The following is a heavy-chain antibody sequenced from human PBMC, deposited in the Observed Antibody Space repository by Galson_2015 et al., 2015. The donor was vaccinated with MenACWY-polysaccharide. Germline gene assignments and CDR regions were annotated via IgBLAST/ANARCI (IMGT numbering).Heavy chain of an antibody. CDR1: GFTFSSYG. V-gene: IGHV3-33*01. D-gene: IGHD2-15*01. J-gene: IGHJ6*02. CDR3: ARDAGGGGLYCSGGSCHYYYYYGMDV. Sequence: SLRLSCAASGFTFSSYGMHWVRRAPGKGLEWVAVIWYDGSNKYYADSVKGRFTISRDNSKNTLYLQMNSLRAEDTAVYYCARDAGGGGLYCSGGSCHYYYYYGMDVWGQGTTVTVSS. CDR2: IWYDGSNK.